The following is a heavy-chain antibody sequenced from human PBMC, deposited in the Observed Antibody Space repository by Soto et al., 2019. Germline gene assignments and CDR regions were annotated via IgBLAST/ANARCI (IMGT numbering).Heavy chain of an antibody. CDR1: GFTFSSYW. J-gene: IGHJ6*03. CDR2: ISPSGLST. D-gene: IGHD2-2*01. Sequence: GGSLRLSCAASGFTFSSYWMHWVRQAPGKGLEWVSGISPSGLSTYYADSVRGRFTISRDNSKNTLYLQMNSLRAEDTAIYYCAVPIYMDVWGKGTTVTVSS. V-gene: IGHV3-23*01. CDR3: AVPIYMDV.